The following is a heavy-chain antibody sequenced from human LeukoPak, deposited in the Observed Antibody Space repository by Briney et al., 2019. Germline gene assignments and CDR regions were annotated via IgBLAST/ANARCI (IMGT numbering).Heavy chain of an antibody. CDR3: AKTSGGNY. V-gene: IGHV3-23*01. Sequence: PGGSLRLSCAASGFAFSSYAMTWVRQPPGKGLEWVSAISEGGSSTYYADSVKGRFTISRDNSQNTLYLQMNSLRAEDTAVYYCAKTSGGNYWGQGTLVTVSS. CDR1: GFAFSSYA. J-gene: IGHJ4*02. CDR2: ISEGGSST. D-gene: IGHD4-23*01.